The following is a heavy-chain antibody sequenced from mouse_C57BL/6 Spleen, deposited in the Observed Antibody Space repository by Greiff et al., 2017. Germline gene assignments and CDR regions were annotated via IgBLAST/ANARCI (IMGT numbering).Heavy chain of an antibody. CDR2: IYPGDGDT. D-gene: IGHD4-1*01. Sequence: LVESGPELVKPGASVKISCKASGYAFSSSWMNWVKQRPGKGLEWIGRIYPGDGDTNYNGKFKGKATLTADKSSSTAYMQLSSLTSEDSAVYFCARQLTGLFDYWGQGTTLTVSS. V-gene: IGHV1-82*01. CDR3: ARQLTGLFDY. J-gene: IGHJ2*01. CDR1: GYAFSSSW.